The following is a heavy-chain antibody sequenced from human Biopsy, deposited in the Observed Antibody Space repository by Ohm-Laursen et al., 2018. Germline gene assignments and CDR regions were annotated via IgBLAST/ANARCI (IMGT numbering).Heavy chain of an antibody. CDR2: IQKDGNGK. D-gene: IGHD3-22*01. Sequence: SLRLSCLASGFSFSTYWMTWVRQAPGKGLEWVANIQKDGNGKYYVDSVKGRFTISRDNDKNSLSLQMTNLRAEDTAVYYCARGSHYYDGSGFYSFDNWGQGTLVTVSS. CDR1: GFSFSTYW. V-gene: IGHV3-7*04. J-gene: IGHJ4*02. CDR3: ARGSHYYDGSGFYSFDN.